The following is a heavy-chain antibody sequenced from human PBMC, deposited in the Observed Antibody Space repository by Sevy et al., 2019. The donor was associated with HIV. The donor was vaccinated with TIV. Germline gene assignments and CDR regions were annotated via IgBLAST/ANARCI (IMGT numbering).Heavy chain of an antibody. CDR2: IKQDGSKN. J-gene: IGHJ4*02. V-gene: IGHV3-7*01. CDR1: GFTFSGYW. CDR3: AREGAGGFDY. Sequence: GGSLRLSCAASGFTFSGYWMSWVRQAPGKGLQWVANIKQDGSKNEFVDSLKGGFTISRDNPKNSLYLQMNSLRAEDTAVYYCAREGAGGFDYWGQGTLVTVSS. D-gene: IGHD2-15*01.